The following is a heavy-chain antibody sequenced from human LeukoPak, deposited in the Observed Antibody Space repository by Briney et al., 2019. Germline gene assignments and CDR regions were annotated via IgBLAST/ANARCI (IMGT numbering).Heavy chain of an antibody. Sequence: ASVKVSCKASGYTFTSSDINWVRQATGQGLEWMGWMNPNSGNTYYVQRFQGRVTMTRDTSISTAYMDLRSLRSDDTAVYYCARVEGFLEWGRGEDYWGQGTLVTVSS. CDR1: GYTFTSSD. D-gene: IGHD3-3*01. CDR2: MNPNSGNT. V-gene: IGHV1-8*01. J-gene: IGHJ4*02. CDR3: ARVEGFLEWGRGEDY.